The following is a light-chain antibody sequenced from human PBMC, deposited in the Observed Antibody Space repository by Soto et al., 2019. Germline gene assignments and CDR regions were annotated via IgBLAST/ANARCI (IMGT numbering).Light chain of an antibody. J-gene: IGKJ4*01. CDR2: DAS. CDR1: QDIREL. V-gene: IGKV1-33*01. CDR3: QQYYSAPLT. Sequence: DIQMTQSPSSLSASVGDRVTITCQASQDIRELLNWYQQKPGKAPKLLINDASNLERGVPSRISGSGSGKDFTFTISSLQPEDIATYYCQQYYSAPLTFGGGTKVDIK.